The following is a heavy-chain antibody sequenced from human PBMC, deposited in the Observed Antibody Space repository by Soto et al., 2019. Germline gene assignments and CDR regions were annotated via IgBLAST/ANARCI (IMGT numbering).Heavy chain of an antibody. D-gene: IGHD2-15*01. CDR1: GGTFSSYA. V-gene: IGHV1-69*12. CDR2: IIPIFGTA. J-gene: IGHJ6*02. CDR3: VSPSGDCSGGSWPHYSYGLDV. Sequence: QVQLVQSGAEVKKPGSSVKVSCKASGGTFSSYAISWVRQAPGQGLEWMGGIIPIFGTANYAQKFQGRVTSTAEQSPRTASRGVRSLGSADTAGYYCVSPSGDCSGGSWPHYSYGLDVWGQGSTVTVSS.